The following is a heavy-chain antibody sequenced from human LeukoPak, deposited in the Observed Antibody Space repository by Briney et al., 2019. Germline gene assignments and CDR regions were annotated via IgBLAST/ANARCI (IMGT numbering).Heavy chain of an antibody. Sequence: GGSLRLSCAASGFTFSSYEMNWVRQAPGKGLEWISYISSSGNTIYYADSVKGRFTISRDNAKNSPYLQMNSLRAEDTAVYYCARMRPELDYWGQGTLVAVSS. CDR2: ISSSGNTI. J-gene: IGHJ4*02. CDR1: GFTFSSYE. D-gene: IGHD6-6*01. V-gene: IGHV3-48*03. CDR3: ARMRPELDY.